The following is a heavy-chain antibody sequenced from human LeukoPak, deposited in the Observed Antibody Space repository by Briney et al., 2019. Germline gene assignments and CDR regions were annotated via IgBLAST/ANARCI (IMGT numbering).Heavy chain of an antibody. D-gene: IGHD3-22*01. CDR2: IYYSGST. J-gene: IGHJ5*02. Sequence: PSETLSLTCTVSGGSISSYYWSWLRQPPGKGLEWMGYIYYSGSTNYNPSLTSRVTISVDTSKNQFSLKLSSVTAADTAVYYCARDRHYYDSSGLYNWFDPWGQGTLVAVSS. V-gene: IGHV4-59*01. CDR3: ARDRHYYDSSGLYNWFDP. CDR1: GGSISSYY.